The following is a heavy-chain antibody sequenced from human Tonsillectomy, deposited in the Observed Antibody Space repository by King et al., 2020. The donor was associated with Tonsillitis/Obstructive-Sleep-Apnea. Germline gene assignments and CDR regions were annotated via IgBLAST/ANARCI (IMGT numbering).Heavy chain of an antibody. CDR3: TTEIRCSGTRCSGRAFDI. Sequence: VQLVESGGGLVKPGGSLRLSCVASGFIVTDAWMSWVRQAPGKGLEWVGRIKSKIDTGTADYAEPVKGRFTISRDDSKKKMYLQMNSLKTEYQGMCYCTTEIRCSGTRCSGRAFDIWGQGTMVTVSS. D-gene: IGHD2-2*01. V-gene: IGHV3-15*01. CDR1: GFIVTDAW. CDR2: IKSKIDTGTA. J-gene: IGHJ3*02.